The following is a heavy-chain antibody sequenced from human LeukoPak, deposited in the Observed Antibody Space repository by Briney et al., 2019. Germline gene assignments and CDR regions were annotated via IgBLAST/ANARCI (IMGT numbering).Heavy chain of an antibody. CDR1: GYTLTELS. V-gene: IGHV1-2*02. D-gene: IGHD3-3*01. J-gene: IGHJ6*02. Sequence: ASVKVSCKVSGYTLTELSMHWVRQAPGQGLEWVGWINPNSGGTNYAQKFQGRVTMTRDTSISTAYMELSRLRSDDTAVYYCARDQVGTYYDFWSGYSDYDYYGMDVWGQGTTVTVSS. CDR2: INPNSGGT. CDR3: ARDQVGTYYDFWSGYSDYDYYGMDV.